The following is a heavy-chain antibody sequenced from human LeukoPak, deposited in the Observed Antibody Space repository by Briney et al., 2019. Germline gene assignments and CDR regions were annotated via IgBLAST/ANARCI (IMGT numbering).Heavy chain of an antibody. CDR1: GYSISSGYY. D-gene: IGHD3-10*01. V-gene: IGHV4-38-2*02. Sequence: SETLSLTCTVSGYSISSGYYWGWIRQPPGKGLEWIGTISHTGSTYYNPSLKSRVTISVDTSKNQFSLKLSSVTAADTAVYYCARRLRFGAGIDYWGQGTLVTVSS. CDR2: ISHTGST. CDR3: ARRLRFGAGIDY. J-gene: IGHJ4*02.